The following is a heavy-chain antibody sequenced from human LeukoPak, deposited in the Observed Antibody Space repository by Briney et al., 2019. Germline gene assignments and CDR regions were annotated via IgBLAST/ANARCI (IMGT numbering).Heavy chain of an antibody. V-gene: IGHV3-74*01. Sequence: GGSLRLSCAASGFTFSSYAMSWVRQAPGKGLEWVSGINPDGSITSHADSVKGRFTISRDNAKNTVYLQMNSLRAEDTAVYYCARGVGGDRDYWGQGTLVTVSS. CDR1: GFTFSSYA. D-gene: IGHD2-21*02. CDR3: ARGVGGDRDY. CDR2: INPDGSIT. J-gene: IGHJ4*02.